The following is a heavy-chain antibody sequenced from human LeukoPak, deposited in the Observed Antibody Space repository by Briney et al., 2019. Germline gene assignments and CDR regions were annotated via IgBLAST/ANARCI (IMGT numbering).Heavy chain of an antibody. V-gene: IGHV1-18*01. D-gene: IGHD3-22*01. Sequence: ASVKVSCKASGYTFTSYGISWVRQAPGQGLEWMGWISAYNGNTNYAQKLQGRVTMTTDTSTSTAYMELRSLRSDDTAVYYCAAYINYYDSSGYYYWGQGTLVTVSS. CDR2: ISAYNGNT. CDR3: AAYINYYDSSGYYY. J-gene: IGHJ4*02. CDR1: GYTFTSYG.